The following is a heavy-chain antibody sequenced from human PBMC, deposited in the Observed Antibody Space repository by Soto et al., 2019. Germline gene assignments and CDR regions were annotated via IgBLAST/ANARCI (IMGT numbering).Heavy chain of an antibody. D-gene: IGHD2-15*01. CDR2: IYYSGST. Sequence: PSETLSLTCTVSGGSISSGGYYWSWIRQHPGKGLEWIGYIYYSGSTYYNPSLKSRVTISVDTSKNQFSLKLSSVTAADTAVYYCARAVVVVAATGVYYMDVRGKGTTVTVSS. CDR3: ARAVVVVAATGVYYMDV. J-gene: IGHJ6*03. V-gene: IGHV4-31*03. CDR1: GGSISSGGYY.